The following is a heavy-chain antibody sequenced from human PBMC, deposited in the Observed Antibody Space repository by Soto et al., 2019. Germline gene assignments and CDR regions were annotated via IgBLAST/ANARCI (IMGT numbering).Heavy chain of an antibody. CDR3: ARDPNWGYGEGYFEL. CDR2: ISSSSTYI. Sequence: EVQLVESGGGLVKPGGSLRLSCAASGFTFSPYTVHWVRQAPGRGLEWVSSISSSSTYIYYADSVKGRFTISRDNGKNSLYLQRDDLRDEDTAVCYGARDPNWGYGEGYFELWGRGTLVTVSS. D-gene: IGHD7-27*01. J-gene: IGHJ2*01. V-gene: IGHV3-21*01. CDR1: GFTFSPYT.